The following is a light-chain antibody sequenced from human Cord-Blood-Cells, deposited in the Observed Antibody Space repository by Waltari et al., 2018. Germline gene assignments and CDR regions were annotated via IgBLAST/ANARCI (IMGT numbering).Light chain of an antibody. J-gene: IGKJ4*01. V-gene: IGKV1-5*03. CDR2: KAS. Sequence: DIQMTPSPSTLSVSVGDRVTITCRASQSISSWLALYQQNPENAPKLLIYKASSLESGVPSGFSGSGSGTKFTLTISSLQPDDFATYYCQQYNSYPLTFGGGTKVEIK. CDR3: QQYNSYPLT. CDR1: QSISSW.